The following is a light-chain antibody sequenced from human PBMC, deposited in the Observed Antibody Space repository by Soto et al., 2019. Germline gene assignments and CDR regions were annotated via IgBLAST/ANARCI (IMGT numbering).Light chain of an antibody. CDR1: QSVSSIY. Sequence: EIVLTQSPGTLSLSPGERATLSCRASQSVSSIYLAWYQQKPGQAPRLVIYGASNRATGVPDRFSGSGSGTVFSLTISRLEPEDFAVYYCQQYGGSWTFGQGTKGKSN. CDR3: QQYGGSWT. V-gene: IGKV3-20*01. CDR2: GAS. J-gene: IGKJ1*01.